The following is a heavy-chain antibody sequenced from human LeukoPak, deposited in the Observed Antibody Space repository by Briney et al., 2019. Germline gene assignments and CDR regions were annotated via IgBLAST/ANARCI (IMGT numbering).Heavy chain of an antibody. Sequence: PGGSLRLSCAASGFTFSNAWMNWVRQAPGKGLEWVGRIKSKTDGGTTDYAAPVKGRFTISRDNSKNTLYLQMNSLRAEDTAVYYCARDSIPQEQLVKKIPPPMAIYWYFDLWGRGTLVTVSS. J-gene: IGHJ2*01. D-gene: IGHD6-13*01. CDR2: IKSKTDGGTT. CDR1: GFTFSNAW. V-gene: IGHV3-15*07. CDR3: ARDSIPQEQLVKKIPPPMAIYWYFDL.